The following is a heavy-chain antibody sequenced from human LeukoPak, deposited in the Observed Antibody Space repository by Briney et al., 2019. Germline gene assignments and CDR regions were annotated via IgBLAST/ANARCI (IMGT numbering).Heavy chain of an antibody. D-gene: IGHD6-6*01. Sequence: VASVKVSCKASGGTFSSYTTSWVRQAPGQGLEWMGRIIPILGIANYAQKFQGRVTITADKSTSTAYMELSSLRSEDTAVYYCARGAPYSSSPGHAFDIWGQGTMVTVSS. CDR2: IIPILGIA. J-gene: IGHJ3*02. CDR3: ARGAPYSSSPGHAFDI. V-gene: IGHV1-69*02. CDR1: GGTFSSYT.